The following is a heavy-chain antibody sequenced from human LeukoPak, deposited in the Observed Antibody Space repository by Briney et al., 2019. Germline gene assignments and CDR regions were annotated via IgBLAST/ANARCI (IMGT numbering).Heavy chain of an antibody. CDR3: AHNYYGSGSYAD. D-gene: IGHD3-10*01. CDR1: GFTFDDYA. J-gene: IGHJ4*02. V-gene: IGHV3-9*01. Sequence: GRSLRLSCAASGFTFDDYAMHWVRQAPGKGLEWVSGISWNSGSIGYADSVKGRFTISRDNAKNTLYLQMNSLRAEDTAVYYCAHNYYGSGSYADWGQGTLVTVSS. CDR2: ISWNSGSI.